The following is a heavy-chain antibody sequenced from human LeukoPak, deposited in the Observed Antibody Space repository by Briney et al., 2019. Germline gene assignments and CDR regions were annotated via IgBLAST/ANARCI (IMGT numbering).Heavy chain of an antibody. Sequence: ASVKVSCKASGYTFSNYYIHWVRQAPGQGLEWMGIIGGSTNYAQNFQGRVTMTRDTSTSTVYMGLSSLRSEDTAVYYCARIRDGYNDAYDIWGQGTMVTVSS. CDR1: GYTFSNYY. D-gene: IGHD5-24*01. J-gene: IGHJ3*02. CDR2: IGGST. V-gene: IGHV1-46*01. CDR3: ARIRDGYNDAYDI.